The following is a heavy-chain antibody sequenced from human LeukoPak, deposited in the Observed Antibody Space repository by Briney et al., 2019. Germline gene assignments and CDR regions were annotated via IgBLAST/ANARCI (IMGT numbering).Heavy chain of an antibody. J-gene: IGHJ4*02. D-gene: IGHD6-19*01. CDR1: GFTFSSYG. V-gene: IGHV3-30*03. CDR3: AILPPLPIAYSSGWEEGFDY. CDR2: ISYDGSNK. Sequence: GRSLRLSCAASGFTFSSYGMHWVRQAPGKGLEWVAVISYDGSNKYYADSVKGRFTISRDNSKNTLYLQMNSLRAEDTAVYYCAILPPLPIAYSSGWEEGFDYWGQGTLVTVSS.